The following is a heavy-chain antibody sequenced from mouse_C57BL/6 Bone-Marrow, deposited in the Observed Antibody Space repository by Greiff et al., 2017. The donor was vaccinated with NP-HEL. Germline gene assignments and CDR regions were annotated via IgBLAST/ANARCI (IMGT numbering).Heavy chain of an antibody. CDR1: GYTFTSYD. CDR3: ASLYDYDGTWCAY. Sequence: VQLQESGPELVKPGASVKLSCKASGYTFTSYDINWVKQRPGQGLEWIGWIYPRDGSTKYNEKFKGKATLTVDTSSSTAYMELHSLTSEDSAVYFCASLYDYDGTWCAYWGQGTLVTVSA. J-gene: IGHJ3*01. V-gene: IGHV1-85*01. CDR2: IYPRDGST. D-gene: IGHD2-4*01.